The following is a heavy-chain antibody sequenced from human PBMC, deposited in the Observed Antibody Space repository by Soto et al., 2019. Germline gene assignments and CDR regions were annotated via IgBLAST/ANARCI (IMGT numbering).Heavy chain of an antibody. V-gene: IGHV3-7*01. J-gene: IGHJ4*02. CDR1: GFTFSSYW. CDR2: IKQDGSEK. D-gene: IGHD2-2*01. CDR3: ARVVEDIVVVPAADGYSSSCLFDY. Sequence: GGSLRLSCAASGFTFSSYWMSWVRQAPGKGLEWVANIKQDGSEKYYVDSVKGRFTISRDNAKNSLYLQMNSLRAEDTAVYYCARVVEDIVVVPAADGYSSSCLFDYWGQGTLVTVSS.